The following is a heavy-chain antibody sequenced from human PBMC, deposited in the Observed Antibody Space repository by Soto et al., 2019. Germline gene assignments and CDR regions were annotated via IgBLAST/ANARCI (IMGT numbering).Heavy chain of an antibody. V-gene: IGHV1-18*01. CDR2: ISAYNGNT. Sequence: ASVKVSWKASGYTFTSYGISWVRQAPGQGLEWMGWISAYNGNTNYAQKLQGRVTMTTDTSTSTAYMELRSLRSDDTAVYYCARDFEYYDSSDYAFDIWGQGTMVTVSS. D-gene: IGHD3-22*01. CDR3: ARDFEYYDSSDYAFDI. J-gene: IGHJ3*02. CDR1: GYTFTSYG.